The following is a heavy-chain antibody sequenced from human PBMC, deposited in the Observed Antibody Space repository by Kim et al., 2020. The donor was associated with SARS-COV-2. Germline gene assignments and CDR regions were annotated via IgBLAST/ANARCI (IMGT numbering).Heavy chain of an antibody. Sequence: SVKVSCKASGGTFSSYAISWVRQAPGQGLEWMGGIIPIFGTANYAQKFQGRVTITADESKSTAYMELSSLRSEDTAVYYCASISGYSYGKGNYYGMDVWGQGTTVTVSS. CDR2: IIPIFGTA. CDR1: GGTFSSYA. J-gene: IGHJ6*02. V-gene: IGHV1-69*13. CDR3: ASISGYSYGKGNYYGMDV. D-gene: IGHD5-18*01.